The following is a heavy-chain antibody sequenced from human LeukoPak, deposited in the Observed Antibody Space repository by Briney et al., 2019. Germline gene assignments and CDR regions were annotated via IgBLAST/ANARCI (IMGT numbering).Heavy chain of an antibody. CDR2: IDGSGRDT. D-gene: IGHD3-10*01. J-gene: IGHJ4*02. CDR3: GGRTGSGSFYDY. CDR1: GFTFSHYA. V-gene: IGHV3-23*01. Sequence: GGSLRLSCAASGFTFSHYAMSLVRQGPGKGLEWVSTIDGSGRDTFYSDSVKGRFTISRDNSKNTLFLQMNSLGAEDTATYFCGGRTGSGSFYDYWGQGTLVTVSS.